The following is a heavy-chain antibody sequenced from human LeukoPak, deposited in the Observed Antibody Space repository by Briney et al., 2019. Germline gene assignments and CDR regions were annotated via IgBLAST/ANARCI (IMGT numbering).Heavy chain of an antibody. CDR1: GHIFTSYY. D-gene: IGHD4-17*01. V-gene: IGHV1-46*01. CDR2: MNPRGGST. Sequence: ASVKVSCKASGHIFTSYYMHWVRQAPGQGLEWMGIMNPRGGSTSYAQKFQGRVTMTRDTSTSTVYMELSSLRSEDTAVYYCARGPPDDYGLDYWGQGTLVTVSS. J-gene: IGHJ4*02. CDR3: ARGPPDDYGLDY.